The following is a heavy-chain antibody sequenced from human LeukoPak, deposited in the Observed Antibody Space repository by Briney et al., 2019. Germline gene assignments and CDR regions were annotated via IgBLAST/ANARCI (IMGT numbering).Heavy chain of an antibody. J-gene: IGHJ4*02. CDR3: AKGGYDFWSGYPK. CDR1: GFTFSSYG. Sequence: GGSLRLSCAASGFTFSSYGMHWVRQAPGKGLEWVAFIRYDGSNKYYADSVKGRFTISRDNSKNTLYLQMNSLRAEDTAVYYCAKGGYDFWSGYPKWGQGTLVTVSS. V-gene: IGHV3-30*02. D-gene: IGHD3-3*01. CDR2: IRYDGSNK.